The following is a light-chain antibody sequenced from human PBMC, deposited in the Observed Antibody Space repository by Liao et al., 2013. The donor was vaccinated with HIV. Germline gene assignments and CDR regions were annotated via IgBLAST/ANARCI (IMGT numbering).Light chain of an antibody. J-gene: IGLJ3*02. CDR2: YDS. V-gene: IGLV3-21*01. CDR3: QAWDNTWV. CDR1: SIGSKS. Sequence: SYVLTQSPSVSVAPGKTATISCGGDSIGSKSVHWYQQRPGQAPVLVMSYDSDRPSGIPERFSGSNSGNTATLTISGTQAMDEADYYCQAWDNTWVFGGGTKLTVL.